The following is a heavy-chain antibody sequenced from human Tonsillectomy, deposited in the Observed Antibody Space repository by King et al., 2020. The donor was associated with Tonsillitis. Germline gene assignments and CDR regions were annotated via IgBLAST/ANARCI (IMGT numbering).Heavy chain of an antibody. Sequence: VHLVESGGGVVQPGRSLRLSCAASGFTFSSYSMHWVRQAPGKGLEWVAVISYDGSNKYYADSVKGRFTISRDNSKNTLYLQMNSLRAEDTAVYYCTRDSDDYIFDYWGQGKLVTVSS. V-gene: IGHV3-33*05. CDR3: TRDSDDYIFDY. CDR1: GFTFSSYS. J-gene: IGHJ4*02. D-gene: IGHD4/OR15-4a*01. CDR2: ISYDGSNK.